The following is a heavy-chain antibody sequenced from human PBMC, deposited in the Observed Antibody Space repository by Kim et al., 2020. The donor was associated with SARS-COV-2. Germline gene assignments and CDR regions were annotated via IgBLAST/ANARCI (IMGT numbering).Heavy chain of an antibody. J-gene: IGHJ5*02. CDR2: ISGSGIKT. CDR1: GFTFINYA. Sequence: GGSLRLSCAASGFTFINYAMGWVRQAPGKGLEWVSGISGSGIKTFYADYVKGRFTITRDNTQNTLYLQMNRGTAEDTAVYYCAREDYMDYQWGVFDTWGKAALVTVSS. V-gene: IGHV3-23*01. D-gene: IGHD4-4*01. CDR3: AREDYMDYQWGVFDT.